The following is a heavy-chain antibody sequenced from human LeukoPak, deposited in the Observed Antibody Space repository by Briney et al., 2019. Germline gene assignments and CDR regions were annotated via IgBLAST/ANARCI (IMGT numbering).Heavy chain of an antibody. J-gene: IGHJ3*01. CDR1: GYTFTGYY. V-gene: IGHV1-2*02. CDR2: INPNSGGT. Sequence: ASVKVSCKTSGYTFTGYYMHWERQAPGQGLEWMGWINPNSGGTDYAQKFQGRVTLTRDTSISTAYMELSRLRSDDTAVYYCARADDYLTFDVWGQGTMVTVSS. CDR3: ARADDYLTFDV. D-gene: IGHD5-24*01.